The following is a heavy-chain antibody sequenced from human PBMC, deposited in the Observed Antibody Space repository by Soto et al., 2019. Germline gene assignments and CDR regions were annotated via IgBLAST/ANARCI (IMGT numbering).Heavy chain of an antibody. Sequence: PSETLSLTCTVTGDSISSRSYYWGWIRQPPGKGLEWIGSIYYSGSTYNNPSLRSRVSMSIDTSKDQFSLKLRSVTAEDTAVYYCARVHVMVGAGSTFDYWGHGSLVAVSS. V-gene: IGHV4-39*01. CDR2: IYYSGST. D-gene: IGHD1-26*01. CDR3: ARVHVMVGAGSTFDY. CDR1: GDSISSRSYY. J-gene: IGHJ4*01.